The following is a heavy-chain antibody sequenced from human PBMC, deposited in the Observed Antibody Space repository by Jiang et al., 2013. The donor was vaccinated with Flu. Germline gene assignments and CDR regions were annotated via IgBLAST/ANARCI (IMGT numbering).Heavy chain of an antibody. CDR2: MNPNSGNT. J-gene: IGHJ6*02. D-gene: IGHD3-10*01. CDR1: GYTFTSYD. CDR3: ARGSTYDYYGSGRAGDHYGMDV. Sequence: GAEVKKPGASVKVSCKASGYTFTSYDINWVRQATGQGLEWMGWMNPNSGNTGYAQKFQGRVTMTRNTSISTALHGAEQLRSEDTAVYYCARGSTYDYYGSGRAGDHYGMDVWGQGTTVTVSS. V-gene: IGHV1-8*01.